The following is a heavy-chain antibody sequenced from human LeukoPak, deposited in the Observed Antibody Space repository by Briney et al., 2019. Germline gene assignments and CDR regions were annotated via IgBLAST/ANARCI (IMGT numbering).Heavy chain of an antibody. CDR3: AKPVGVTTKDY. V-gene: IGHV3-23*01. J-gene: IGHJ4*02. CDR1: GFIFSSYD. CDR2: ISGSGGKT. D-gene: IGHD1-26*01. Sequence: VQPGGSLILSCAASGFIFSSYDISWVRQAPGQGLEWVSAISGSGGKTYYADSVKGRFTISRDNSKNTLYLQMNSLRAEDTAVYYCAKPVGVTTKDYWGQGTLVTVSS.